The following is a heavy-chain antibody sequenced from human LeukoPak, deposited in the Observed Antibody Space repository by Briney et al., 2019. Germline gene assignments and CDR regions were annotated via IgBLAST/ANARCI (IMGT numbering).Heavy chain of an antibody. J-gene: IGHJ4*02. V-gene: IGHV4-59*01. Sequence: SETLSLTCTVSGGSISSYYWSWIRQPPGKGLEWIGYIFYSGSTNYNPSLRSRVTISIDTSKNHFSLRLSSVTAADTAVYYCARRMTTVNDYFDYWGQGTLVTVSS. D-gene: IGHD4-11*01. CDR3: ARRMTTVNDYFDY. CDR1: GGSISSYY. CDR2: IFYSGST.